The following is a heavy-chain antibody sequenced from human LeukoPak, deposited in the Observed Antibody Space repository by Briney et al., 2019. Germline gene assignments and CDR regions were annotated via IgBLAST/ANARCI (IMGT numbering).Heavy chain of an antibody. CDR1: GFTLSTYA. Sequence: GGSLRLSCAASGFTLSTYAMAWVRQAPGKGLEWVSAFSNSGGTHYADSVKGRFTISRDNSKNTLYLQMNSLRADDTALYYCAKDLRLSVGTSPFDYWGQGTLVTVSS. CDR2: FSNSGGT. D-gene: IGHD4-23*01. CDR3: AKDLRLSVGTSPFDY. V-gene: IGHV3-23*01. J-gene: IGHJ4*02.